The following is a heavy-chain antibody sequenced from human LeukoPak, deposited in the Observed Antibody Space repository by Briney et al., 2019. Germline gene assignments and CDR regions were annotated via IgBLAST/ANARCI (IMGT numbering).Heavy chain of an antibody. Sequence: GGSLRLSCAASGFTFSSYAMSWVRQAPGKGLEWVSAISGSGGSTYYADSVKGRFTISRDNSKNTLYLQMNSLRAEDTAVYYCAKWGPEDFWSGYQPFDYWGQGTLVTVSS. V-gene: IGHV3-23*01. J-gene: IGHJ4*02. CDR1: GFTFSSYA. CDR3: AKWGPEDFWSGYQPFDY. D-gene: IGHD3-3*01. CDR2: ISGSGGST.